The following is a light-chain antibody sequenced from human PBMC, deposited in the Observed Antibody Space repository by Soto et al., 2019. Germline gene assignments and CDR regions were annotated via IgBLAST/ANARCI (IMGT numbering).Light chain of an antibody. CDR2: DAS. CDR3: QLRSSSRLSLT. Sequence: EIVLTQSPATLSLSPGERATLSCRASQSVSSYLAWYQQKPGQAPRLLIYDASNRATGIPARFSGSGSGTDFTLTITCLESEDFAVYYCQLRSSSRLSLTLGGGTKEQIK. CDR1: QSVSSY. V-gene: IGKV3-11*01. J-gene: IGKJ4*01.